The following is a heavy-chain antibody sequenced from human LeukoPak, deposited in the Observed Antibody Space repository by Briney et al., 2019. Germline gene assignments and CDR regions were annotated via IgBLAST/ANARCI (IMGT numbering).Heavy chain of an antibody. V-gene: IGHV3-33*06. J-gene: IGHJ4*02. Sequence: PGGSLRLSCAASGFTFSSYGMHWVRQAPGKGLEWVAVIWYDGSNKYYADSVKGRFTISRDNSKNTLYLQMNSLRAGDTAVYYCAKDNPSTGTFDYWGQGTLVTVSS. D-gene: IGHD1-1*01. CDR3: AKDNPSTGTFDY. CDR1: GFTFSSYG. CDR2: IWYDGSNK.